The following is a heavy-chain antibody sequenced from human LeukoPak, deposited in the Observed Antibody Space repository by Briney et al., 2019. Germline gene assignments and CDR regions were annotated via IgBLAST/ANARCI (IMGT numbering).Heavy chain of an antibody. CDR2: MNPNSGNT. CDR3: ARDGYNSRAFDI. V-gene: IGHV1-8*01. J-gene: IGHJ3*02. D-gene: IGHD5-24*01. Sequence: GASVRVSCKASGYTFTSYDINWVRQATGQGLEWMGWMNPNSGNTGYAQKFQGRVTMTRNTSISTAYMELSSLRSEDTAVYYCARDGYNSRAFDIWGQGTMVTVSS. CDR1: GYTFTSYD.